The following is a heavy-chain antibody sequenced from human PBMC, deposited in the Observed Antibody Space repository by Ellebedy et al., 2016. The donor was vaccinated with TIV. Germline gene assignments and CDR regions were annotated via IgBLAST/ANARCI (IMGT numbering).Heavy chain of an antibody. CDR2: ISGSGDST. CDR1: GFIFSSYA. CDR3: AKEHRDWGSSFDS. Sequence: GESLKISYAASGFIFSSYALRPVRQAPGQGLEWVSAISGSGDSTHYADSVKGRFTISRDNYKNTLYLQMNSLRAEDTAVYYCAKEHRDWGSSFDSWGQGTLVTVSS. D-gene: IGHD3-16*01. V-gene: IGHV3-23*01. J-gene: IGHJ4*02.